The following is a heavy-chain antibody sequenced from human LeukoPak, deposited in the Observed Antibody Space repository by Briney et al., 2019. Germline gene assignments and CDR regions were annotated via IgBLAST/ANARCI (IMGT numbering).Heavy chain of an antibody. CDR3: ARSVVPAAASWFDP. V-gene: IGHV1-2*02. Sequence: ASVKVSCKASGYTFTGYYMYWVRQAPGQGLEWMGWINPTSGGTTYAQKFQGRVTTTRETSISTAYMELSRLRSDDTAVYYCARSVVPAAASWFDPWGQGTLVTVSS. D-gene: IGHD2-2*01. CDR2: INPTSGGT. CDR1: GYTFTGYY. J-gene: IGHJ5*02.